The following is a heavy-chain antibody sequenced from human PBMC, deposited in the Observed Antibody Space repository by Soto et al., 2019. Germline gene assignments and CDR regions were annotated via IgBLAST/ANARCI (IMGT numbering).Heavy chain of an antibody. J-gene: IGHJ4*02. D-gene: IGHD3-16*01. V-gene: IGHV3-21*01. CDR3: GGSRDGYSNFDY. Sequence: EVQLVESRGGLVKPGGSLRLSCAASGFTFSSYSMNWVRQAPGKGLEWVSSISSSSSYIYYADSVKGRFTISRDNAKNSLYLQMNSLRAEDTAVYYCGGSRDGYSNFDYWGQGTLVTVSS. CDR1: GFTFSSYS. CDR2: ISSSSSYI.